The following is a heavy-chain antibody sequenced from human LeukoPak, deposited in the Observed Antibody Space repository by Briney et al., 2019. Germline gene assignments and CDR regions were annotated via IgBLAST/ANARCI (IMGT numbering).Heavy chain of an antibody. Sequence: PGGSLRLSCVASGLSVSSNYMSWVRQAPGKGLEWVSVIYRDGSSYYAESVKGRFTISRDNSKNTLYIQMNSLRAEDTAVYYCARSFYDILIGYYQYFDYWGQGTLVNVSS. CDR2: IYRDGSS. CDR1: GLSVSSNY. CDR3: ARSFYDILIGYYQYFDY. V-gene: IGHV3-66*01. J-gene: IGHJ4*02. D-gene: IGHD3-9*01.